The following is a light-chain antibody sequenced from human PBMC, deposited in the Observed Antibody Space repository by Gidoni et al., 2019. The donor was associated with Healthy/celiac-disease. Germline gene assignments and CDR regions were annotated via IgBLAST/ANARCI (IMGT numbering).Light chain of an antibody. V-gene: IGKV3-11*01. CDR2: DAS. CDR3: QQRSNWPPIT. Sequence: DIVLTQSPATLSLSPGESATISCRARQSVSSYLAWYQQKPGQAPRLLIYDASNRATGIPARFSGSGSGTDFTLTISSLEPEDFAVYYCQQRSNWPPITFGQGTRLEIK. J-gene: IGKJ5*01. CDR1: QSVSSY.